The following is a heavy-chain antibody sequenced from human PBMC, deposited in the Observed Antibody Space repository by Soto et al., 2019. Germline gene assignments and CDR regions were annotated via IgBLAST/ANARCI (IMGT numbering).Heavy chain of an antibody. CDR3: ARQGFGPLHGLVDV. J-gene: IGHJ6*02. D-gene: IGHD3-10*01. CDR2: VHHSWGS. CDR1: GGSISSYY. Sequence: QVQLQESGPGLVKPSENLSLSCTVSGGSISSYYWSWFRQSPGKRMEWIGYVHHSWGSSYNPSLQSRVATSLDTSKCQFSLKVTSVTATDTAVYYCARQGFGPLHGLVDVWGQGTTVTVSS. V-gene: IGHV4-59*08.